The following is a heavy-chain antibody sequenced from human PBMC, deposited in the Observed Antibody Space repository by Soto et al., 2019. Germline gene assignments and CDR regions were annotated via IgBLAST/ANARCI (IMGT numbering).Heavy chain of an antibody. CDR1: GFTFSSYG. CDR2: IWYDGSNK. J-gene: IGHJ4*02. D-gene: IGHD1-26*01. Sequence: QVQLVESGGGVVQPGRSLRLSCAASGFTFSSYGMHWVRQASGKGLEWVAVIWYDGSNKYYADSVKGRFTISRDNSKNTLYLQMNSLRAEDTAVYYCARDKQGIVGATGLDYWGQGTLVTVSS. V-gene: IGHV3-33*01. CDR3: ARDKQGIVGATGLDY.